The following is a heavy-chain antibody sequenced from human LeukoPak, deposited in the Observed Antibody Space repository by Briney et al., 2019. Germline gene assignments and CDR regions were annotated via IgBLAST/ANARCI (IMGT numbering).Heavy chain of an antibody. CDR3: ARGFTWRGYSYGYGRRTSFDY. V-gene: IGHV4-34*01. Sequence: NPSETLSLTCTVSGGSIASYYWSWIRQPPGKGLDWIGEINHSGSTNYNPSLKSRVTISVDTSKNQFSLKLSSVTAADTAVYYCARGFTWRGYSYGYGRRTSFDYWGQGTLVTVSS. D-gene: IGHD5-18*01. J-gene: IGHJ4*02. CDR1: GGSIASYY. CDR2: INHSGST.